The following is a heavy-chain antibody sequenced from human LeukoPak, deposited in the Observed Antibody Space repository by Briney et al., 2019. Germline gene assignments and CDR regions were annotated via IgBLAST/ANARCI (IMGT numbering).Heavy chain of an antibody. V-gene: IGHV1-2*02. CDR2: INPNSGGT. D-gene: IGHD4-17*01. CDR1: GYTFTGYY. CDR3: ARSTYLYGDYDY. Sequence: ASVKVSCKASGYTFTGYYMHWVRQAPGQGLEWMGWINPNSGGTNYAQKFQRRVTMTRDTSISTAYMEPSRLRSDDTAVYYCARSTYLYGDYDYWGQGTLITVSS. J-gene: IGHJ4*02.